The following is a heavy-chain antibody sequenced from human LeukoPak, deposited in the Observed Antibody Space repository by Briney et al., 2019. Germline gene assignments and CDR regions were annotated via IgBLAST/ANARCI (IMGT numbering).Heavy chain of an antibody. CDR2: IYYSGST. V-gene: IGHV4-59*08. D-gene: IGHD3-22*01. J-gene: IGHJ3*02. Sequence: SETLSLTCTVSGGSISSYYWSWIRQPPGKGLEWIGYIYYSGSTNYNPSLKSRVTISVDTSKNQFSLKLSSVTAADTAVYYCARGVVTGSDYYYDSSGYYYHDAFDIWGQGTMVTVSS. CDR3: ARGVVTGSDYYYDSSGYYYHDAFDI. CDR1: GGSISSYY.